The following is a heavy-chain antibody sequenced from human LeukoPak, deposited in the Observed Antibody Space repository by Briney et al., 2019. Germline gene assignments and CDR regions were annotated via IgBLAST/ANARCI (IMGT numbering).Heavy chain of an antibody. CDR1: GFTDSYNY. CDR2: IYSGGTT. J-gene: IGHJ4*02. Sequence: GGSLRLSCAASGFTDSYNYMTWVRQAPGKGLEWVSIIYSGGTTYYADSVQGRFTISRDNSKNTLYLQMNSLRAEDPAVYYCAKDISGYYYDSSGYNYWGQGTLVTVSS. V-gene: IGHV3-53*05. CDR3: AKDISGYYYDSSGYNY. D-gene: IGHD3-22*01.